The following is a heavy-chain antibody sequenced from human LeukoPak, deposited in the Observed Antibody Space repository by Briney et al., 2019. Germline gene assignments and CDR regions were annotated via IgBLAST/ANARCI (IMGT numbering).Heavy chain of an antibody. CDR3: AKDGIFGSGTYNYYHMDV. Sequence: PGGSLRLSCAASGFTFDDYAMHWVRQTPGKGLEWVSLISRDGRTTYYAESVRGRFTISRDNSKNSLYLQMNSLRAEDTAFYYCAKDGIFGSGTYNYYHMDVWGKGTTVTVS. D-gene: IGHD3-10*01. CDR2: ISRDGRTT. J-gene: IGHJ6*03. V-gene: IGHV3-43D*04. CDR1: GFTFDDYA.